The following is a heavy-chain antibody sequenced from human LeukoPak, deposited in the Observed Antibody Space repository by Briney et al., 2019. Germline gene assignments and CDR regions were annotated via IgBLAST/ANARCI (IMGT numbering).Heavy chain of an antibody. CDR2: INPHSGGT. CDR1: GYTFTDYY. J-gene: IGHJ4*02. V-gene: IGHV1-2*04. CDR3: ARSDYYDTSGFFLY. D-gene: IGHD3-22*01. Sequence: ASVKVSCKSSGYTFTDYYLHWVRLAPGQGLEWMGWINPHSGGTNYAQKFQDWVTMTRDTSISTAYMELSRLRSDDTAVFYCARSDYYDTSGFFLYWGQGTLVTVSS.